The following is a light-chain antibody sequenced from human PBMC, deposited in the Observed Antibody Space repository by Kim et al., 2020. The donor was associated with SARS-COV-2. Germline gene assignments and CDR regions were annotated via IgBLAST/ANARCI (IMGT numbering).Light chain of an antibody. CDR1: SGHSNYA. J-gene: IGLJ3*02. CDR2: VNSDGRH. V-gene: IGLV4-69*01. CDR3: QTWATGVRV. Sequence: SVKPTCTLSSGHSNYAIAWHQQQPEKGPRYLMKVNSDGRHIKGDGIPDRFSGSSSGAERYLTISSLQSEDEADYYCQTWATGVRVFGGGTKLTVL.